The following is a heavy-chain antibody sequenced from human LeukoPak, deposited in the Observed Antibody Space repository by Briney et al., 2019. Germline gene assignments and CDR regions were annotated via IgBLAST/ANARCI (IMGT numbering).Heavy chain of an antibody. CDR1: GGSITNYY. V-gene: IGHV4-59*01. D-gene: IGHD3-22*01. CDR2: IYYSGST. CDR3: ARDRGGYDSSPGFFDY. J-gene: IGHJ4*02. Sequence: PSGTLSLTCTVSGGSITNYYWNWIRQPPGKGLEWIGYIYYSGSTNYNPSLKSRVTISVDTSKNQFSLKLSSVTAADTAVYYCARDRGGYDSSPGFFDYWGQGTLVTVSS.